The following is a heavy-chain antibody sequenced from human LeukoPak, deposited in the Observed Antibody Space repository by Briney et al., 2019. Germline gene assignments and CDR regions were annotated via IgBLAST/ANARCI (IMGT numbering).Heavy chain of an antibody. D-gene: IGHD4/OR15-4a*01. Sequence: GGSLRLSCAASGFTFSDHYIDWGRQAPGEGLEWVGRARNRGNGYTTQYAASVKGRFTFTRDDSENTVYLQMNSLKTEDTAVYFCARIMRVDYGTYYFDYWGQGTLVTVSS. J-gene: IGHJ4*02. CDR2: ARNRGNGYTT. CDR3: ARIMRVDYGTYYFDY. CDR1: GFTFSDHY. V-gene: IGHV3-72*01.